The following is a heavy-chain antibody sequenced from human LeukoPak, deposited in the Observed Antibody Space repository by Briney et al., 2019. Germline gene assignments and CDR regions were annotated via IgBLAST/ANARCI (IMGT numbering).Heavy chain of an antibody. D-gene: IGHD5-24*01. CDR3: AREVVGRRDGYNFDY. Sequence: ASVKVSCKVSGYTLTELSMHWVRQAPGKGLEWMGGFDPEDGETIYAQKFQGRVTITADESTSTAYMELSSLRSEDTAVYYCAREVVGRRDGYNFDYWGQGTLVTVSS. CDR1: GYTLTELS. V-gene: IGHV1-24*01. J-gene: IGHJ4*02. CDR2: FDPEDGET.